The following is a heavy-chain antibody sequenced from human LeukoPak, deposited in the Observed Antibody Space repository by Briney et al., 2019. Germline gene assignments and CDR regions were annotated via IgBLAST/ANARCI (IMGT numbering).Heavy chain of an antibody. J-gene: IGHJ4*02. V-gene: IGHV4-4*07. CDR1: GASISSYY. CDR2: IYTSGST. D-gene: IGHD1-26*01. CDR3: ASYSGTYAYYGY. Sequence: SETLSLTCTGSGASISSYYWSWIRQPAGKGLEWIGRIYTSGSTNYNPSLKSRVTMSVDTSKNQFSLKLSSVTAADTAVYYCASYSGTYAYYGYWGQGTLVTVSS.